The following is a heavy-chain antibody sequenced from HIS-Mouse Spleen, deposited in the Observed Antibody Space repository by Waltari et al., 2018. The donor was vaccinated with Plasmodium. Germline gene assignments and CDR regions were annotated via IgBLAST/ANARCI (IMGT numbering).Heavy chain of an antibody. CDR2: INPNSGGT. Sequence: QVQLVQSGAEVKKPGASVKVSCQASGYTFPGYYLHWVRQAPGQGLEWMGWINPNSGGTNYAQKFQGRVTMTRDTSISTAYMELSRLRSDDTAVYYCARDLAAAGHFDYWGQGTLVTVSS. J-gene: IGHJ4*02. CDR1: GYTFPGYY. V-gene: IGHV1-2*02. CDR3: ARDLAAAGHFDY. D-gene: IGHD6-13*01.